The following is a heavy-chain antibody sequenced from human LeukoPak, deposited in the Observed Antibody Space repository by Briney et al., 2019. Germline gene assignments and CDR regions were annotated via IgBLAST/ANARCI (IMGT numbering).Heavy chain of an antibody. V-gene: IGHV1-46*01. CDR3: ARDRTNGGDGATITPHFDY. Sequence: GASVKVSCKASGYTFTSYYMHWVRQAPGQGLEWMGIINPSGGSTSYAQKFQGRVTMTRDTSTSTVYMELSSLRSEDTAVYYCARDRTNGGDGATITPHFDYWGQGTLVTVSS. D-gene: IGHD5-24*01. CDR2: INPSGGST. J-gene: IGHJ4*02. CDR1: GYTFTSYY.